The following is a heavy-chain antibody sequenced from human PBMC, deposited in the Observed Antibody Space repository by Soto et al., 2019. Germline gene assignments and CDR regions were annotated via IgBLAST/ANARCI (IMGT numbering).Heavy chain of an antibody. CDR2: IFYSGTT. CDR1: GDSISSADYY. V-gene: IGHV4-30-4*01. J-gene: IGHJ6*02. D-gene: IGHD1-1*01. CDR3: ARDLWVEPELYYYGMDV. Sequence: SETLSLTCTVSGDSISSADYYWSWIRQTPGKGLEWIGHIFYSGTTYYNPSLKSRLTISVDTSKNHFSLRLTSVTAADTAVYYCARDLWVEPELYYYGMDVWAKGPRSPSP.